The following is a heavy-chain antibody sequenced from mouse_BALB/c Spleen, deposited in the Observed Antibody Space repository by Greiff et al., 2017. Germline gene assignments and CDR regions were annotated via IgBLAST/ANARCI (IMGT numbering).Heavy chain of an antibody. CDR2: INPGSGGT. D-gene: IGHD2-4*01. J-gene: IGHJ2*01. V-gene: IGHV1-54*01. CDR1: GYAFTNYL. Sequence: VQLQQSGAELVRPGTSVKVSCKASGYAFTNYLIEWVKQRPGQGLEWIGVINPGSGGTNYNEKFKGKATLTADKSSSTAYMQLSSLTSDDSAVYYCARSGGLRRGGFDYWGQGTTLTVS. CDR3: ARSGGLRRGGFDY.